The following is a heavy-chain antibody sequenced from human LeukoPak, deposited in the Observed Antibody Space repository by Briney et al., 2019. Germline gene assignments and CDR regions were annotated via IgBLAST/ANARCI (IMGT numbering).Heavy chain of an antibody. CDR1: GFTFNDYG. CDR3: AKRTGGTYGEFDF. V-gene: IGHV3-23*01. CDR2: ISYGGDVT. D-gene: IGHD1-26*01. Sequence: GGSLRLSCAASGFTFNDYGMSWVREVPGKGPEWVSAISYGGDVTSYADSVKGRFTISRDNSKSTLFLQMNSLRAEDTALYYCAKRTGGTYGEFDFWGQGTLVTVSS. J-gene: IGHJ4*02.